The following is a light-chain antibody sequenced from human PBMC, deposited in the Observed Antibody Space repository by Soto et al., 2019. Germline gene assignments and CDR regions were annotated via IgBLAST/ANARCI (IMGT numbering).Light chain of an antibody. J-gene: IGKJ1*01. CDR2: SAS. V-gene: IGKV3-20*01. CDR3: QRYGG. CDR1: QSLGGN. Sequence: EIVMTQSPPTLAGSPGETVTLSCRASQSLGGNLAWYQQKPGQAPRLLIYSASSRATGIPDRFSGSGSGTDFTLTISRLEPEDFAVYYCQRYGGFGQGTKVDIK.